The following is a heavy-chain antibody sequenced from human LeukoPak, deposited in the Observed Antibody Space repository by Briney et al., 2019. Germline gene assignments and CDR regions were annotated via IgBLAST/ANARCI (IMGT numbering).Heavy chain of an antibody. Sequence: ASVKVSCKASGYTFIEYYIHWVRQAPGQGLECLGWINPKGGGTRNEQRFQDRATMTRDASISTAYMELSSLRSDDTAVYYCVRVTGVGWGDAFDIWGQGTLVTVSS. CDR3: VRVTGVGWGDAFDI. CDR1: GYTFIEYY. J-gene: IGHJ3*02. V-gene: IGHV1-2*02. CDR2: INPKGGGT. D-gene: IGHD3-10*01.